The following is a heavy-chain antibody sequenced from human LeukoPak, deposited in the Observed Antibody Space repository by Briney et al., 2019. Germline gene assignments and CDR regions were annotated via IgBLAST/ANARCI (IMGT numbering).Heavy chain of an antibody. D-gene: IGHD1-26*01. CDR2: ISADNGNT. V-gene: IGHV1-18*01. Sequence: ASVKVSCKASGYTFTYYGISWVRQSPGQGLEWMGWISADNGNTNYAQKFQGRVTMTTDTATSTAYMELRSLRSDDTAVYYCARSGSVGSFGYMDVWGKEPTVTVSS. CDR1: GYTFTYYG. J-gene: IGHJ6*03. CDR3: ARSGSVGSFGYMDV.